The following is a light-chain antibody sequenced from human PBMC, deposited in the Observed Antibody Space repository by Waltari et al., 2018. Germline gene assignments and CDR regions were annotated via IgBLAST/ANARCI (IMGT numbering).Light chain of an antibody. V-gene: IGLV1-44*01. CDR3: TAWDESLVDRL. J-gene: IGLJ2*01. Sequence: QSVLTQPPPTSGTPGQTVTISCSGSGSNIGSNVVNWYQQVPGTAPKLLIYSNNQRPSGVPDRFSGSKSATSASLAISGLQSEDEADYYCTAWDESLVDRLFGGGTKLTVL. CDR1: GSNIGSNV. CDR2: SNN.